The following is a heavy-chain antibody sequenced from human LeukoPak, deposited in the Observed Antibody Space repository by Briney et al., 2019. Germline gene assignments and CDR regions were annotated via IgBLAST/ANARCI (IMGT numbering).Heavy chain of an antibody. CDR3: AKDYDDKFDY. CDR2: IRYDGSNK. CDR1: GFTFSSYG. V-gene: IGHV3-30*02. Sequence: PGGSLRLSCAASGFTFSSYGMHWVRQAPGKGLEWVAFIRYDGSNKYYADSVKGRFTISRDNSKNTLYQQMNSLRAEDTALYYCAKDYDDKFDYWGQGTLVTVSS. D-gene: IGHD3-9*01. J-gene: IGHJ4*02.